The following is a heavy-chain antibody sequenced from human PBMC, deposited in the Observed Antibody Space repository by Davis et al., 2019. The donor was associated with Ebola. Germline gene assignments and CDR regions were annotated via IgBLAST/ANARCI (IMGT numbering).Heavy chain of an antibody. CDR1: GYTFTGYY. V-gene: IGHV1-2*02. Sequence: ASVKVSCKASGYTFTGYYMHWVRQAPGQGLEWMGWINPNSGGTNYAQKFQGRVTMTRDTSISTAYMELSRLRSDDTAVYYCAGWSSGWNGSSADYWGQGTLVTVSS. D-gene: IGHD6-19*01. CDR3: AGWSSGWNGSSADY. J-gene: IGHJ4*02. CDR2: INPNSGGT.